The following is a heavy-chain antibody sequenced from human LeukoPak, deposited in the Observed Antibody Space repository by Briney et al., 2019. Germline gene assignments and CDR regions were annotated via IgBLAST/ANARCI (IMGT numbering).Heavy chain of an antibody. CDR2: IRYDGSNK. CDR1: GFTFNSYG. D-gene: IGHD5-12*01. Sequence: PGGSLRLSRAASGFTFNSYGMHWVRQAPGKGLEWEAFIRYDGSNKYYADSVKGRFTISRDNSKNTLYVQMNSLRAEDTAVYYCAKGGDIVATTYYFDYWGQGTLVTASS. J-gene: IGHJ4*02. CDR3: AKGGDIVATTYYFDY. V-gene: IGHV3-30*02.